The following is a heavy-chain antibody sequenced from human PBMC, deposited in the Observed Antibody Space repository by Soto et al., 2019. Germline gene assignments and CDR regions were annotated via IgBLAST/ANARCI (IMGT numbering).Heavy chain of an antibody. CDR2: ISYDGSNK. CDR3: ARDSRYFDWLSESDY. Sequence: GGSLRLSCAASGFTFSSYAMHWVRQAPGKGLEWVAVISYDGSNKYYADSVKGRFTISRDNSKNTLYLQMNSLRAEDTAVYYCARDSRYFDWLSESDYWGQGTLVTVSS. D-gene: IGHD3-9*01. CDR1: GFTFSSYA. J-gene: IGHJ4*02. V-gene: IGHV3-30-3*01.